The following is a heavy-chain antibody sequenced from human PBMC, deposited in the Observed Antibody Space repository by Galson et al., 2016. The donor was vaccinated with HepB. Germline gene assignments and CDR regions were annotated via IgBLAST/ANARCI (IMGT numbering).Heavy chain of an antibody. CDR1: GYTFTTYG. Sequence: SVKVSCKASGYTFTTYGISWVRQAPGQGLEWMGWIGAYNGNTNYAQKLQGRVTMTKDTSTSTAYMELRSLRSDDTAVYYCARDPRKIRYQLLEIYYYYYAMDVWGQGTTVTVSS. D-gene: IGHD2-2*01. CDR2: IGAYNGNT. V-gene: IGHV1-18*01. CDR3: ARDPRKIRYQLLEIYYYYYAMDV. J-gene: IGHJ6*02.